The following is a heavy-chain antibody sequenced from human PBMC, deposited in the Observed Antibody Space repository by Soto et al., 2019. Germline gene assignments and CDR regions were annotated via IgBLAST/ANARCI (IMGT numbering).Heavy chain of an antibody. J-gene: IGHJ4*02. D-gene: IGHD1-1*01. CDR1: GYAFTTYG. CDR3: ARGRYVDY. V-gene: IGHV1-18*01. Sequence: QVHLVQSGAEVKKPGASVKVSCKGSGYAFTTYGITWVRQAPGQGLEWMGWISAHNGNTNYALKLQGRVTVTRDTSTSTAYMELRSLRSDDTAVYYCARGRYVDYWGQGALVTVSS. CDR2: ISAHNGNT.